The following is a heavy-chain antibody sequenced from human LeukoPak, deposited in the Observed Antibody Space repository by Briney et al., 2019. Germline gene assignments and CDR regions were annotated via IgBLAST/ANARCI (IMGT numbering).Heavy chain of an antibody. CDR2: ISGSGGRT. CDR1: GFTFSSYA. D-gene: IGHD3-10*01. CDR3: AKGYGSGSYYKNYFDY. Sequence: GGSLRLSCAASGFTFSSYAMSWVRQAPGKGLEWVSAISGSGGRTYYADSVKGRFTISRDNSKNTLYLQMNSLRAEDTAVYYCAKGYGSGSYYKNYFDYWGQGTLVTVSS. V-gene: IGHV3-23*01. J-gene: IGHJ4*02.